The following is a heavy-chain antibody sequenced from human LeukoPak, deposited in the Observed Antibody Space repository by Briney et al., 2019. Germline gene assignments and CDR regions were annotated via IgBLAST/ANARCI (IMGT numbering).Heavy chain of an antibody. CDR2: IIPIFGTA. Sequence: SVKVSCKASGGTFSSYAISWVRQAPGQGLEWMGGIIPIFGTANYAQKFQGRVTITTDESTSTAYMELSSLRSEDTAVYYCARTIPNNYYDSSGYYGDAFDVWGQGTMVTVSS. CDR3: ARTIPNNYYDSSGYYGDAFDV. V-gene: IGHV1-69*05. D-gene: IGHD3-22*01. CDR1: GGTFSSYA. J-gene: IGHJ3*01.